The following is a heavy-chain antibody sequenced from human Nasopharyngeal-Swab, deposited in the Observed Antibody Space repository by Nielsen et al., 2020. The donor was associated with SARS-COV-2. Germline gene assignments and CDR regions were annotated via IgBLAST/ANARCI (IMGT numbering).Heavy chain of an antibody. D-gene: IGHD3-3*01. J-gene: IGHJ5*02. CDR1: GFTVSSNY. Sequence: GESLKISCAASGFTVSSNYMSWVRQAPGKGLEWVSVIYSGGSTYYADSVKGRFTISRDNSKNTLYLQMNSLRAEDTAVYYCAKSSSLYYDFWSGYGGWFDPWGQGTLVTVSS. CDR2: IYSGGST. CDR3: AKSSSLYYDFWSGYGGWFDP. V-gene: IGHV3-53*01.